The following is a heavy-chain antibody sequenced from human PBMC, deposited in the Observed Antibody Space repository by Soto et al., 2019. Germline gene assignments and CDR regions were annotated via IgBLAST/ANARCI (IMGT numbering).Heavy chain of an antibody. J-gene: IGHJ4*03. Sequence: EVQLVGSGGGLVQPGGSLRLSCAASGFTFSRYWMSWVRQAPGKGLEWVANIKEDGSAKYYVDSVKGRFTISRDNAENSLYLQMNSLRAEDTAVYYCVKPRDGDGGYVDSWGQGTLVTVSS. D-gene: IGHD2-8*01. V-gene: IGHV3-7*05. CDR1: GFTFSRYW. CDR3: VKPRDGDGGYVDS. CDR2: IKEDGSAK.